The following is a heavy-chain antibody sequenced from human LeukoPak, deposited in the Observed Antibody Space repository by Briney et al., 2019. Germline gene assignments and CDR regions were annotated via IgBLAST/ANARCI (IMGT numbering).Heavy chain of an antibody. Sequence: GESLKISCKGSGYSFATNWIGWVRQMPGKGLELMGIIDPYDSDPRYSPSFQGQVTISADKSISTAYLQWSSLKASDTAMYYCARQTATITSFDSWGQGTLVTVSS. CDR2: IDPYDSDP. V-gene: IGHV5-51*01. CDR1: GYSFATNW. CDR3: ARQTATITSFDS. D-gene: IGHD5-24*01. J-gene: IGHJ4*02.